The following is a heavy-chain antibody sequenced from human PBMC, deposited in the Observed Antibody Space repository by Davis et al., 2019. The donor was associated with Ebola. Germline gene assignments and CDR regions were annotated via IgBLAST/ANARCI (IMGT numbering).Heavy chain of an antibody. CDR2: IKTNTGNP. CDR1: GYTFTSYA. Sequence: ASVTVSCKASGYTFTSYAMNWVRQAPGQGLEWMGWIKTNTGNPTYAQGFTGRFVFSLDTSVSTAYLQISSLKAEDTAVYYCARRVVVAATRYYFDYWGQGTLVTVSS. CDR3: ARRVVVAATRYYFDY. V-gene: IGHV7-4-1*02. J-gene: IGHJ4*02. D-gene: IGHD2-15*01.